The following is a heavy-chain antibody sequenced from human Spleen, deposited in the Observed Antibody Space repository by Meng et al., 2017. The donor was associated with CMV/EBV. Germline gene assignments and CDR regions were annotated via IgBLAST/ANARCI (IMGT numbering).Heavy chain of an antibody. CDR1: GFTFSSYA. V-gene: IGHV3-30-3*01. CDR2: ISYDGSNK. D-gene: IGHD6-13*01. J-gene: IGHJ4*02. Sequence: QVELVESGGGVAQPGRSLRLSVAASGFTFSSYAMHWVRQAPGKGLEWVAVISYDGSNKYYADSVKGRFTISRDNSKNTLYLQMNSLRAEDTAVYYCARDEQLAPFDYWGQGTLVTVSS. CDR3: ARDEQLAPFDY.